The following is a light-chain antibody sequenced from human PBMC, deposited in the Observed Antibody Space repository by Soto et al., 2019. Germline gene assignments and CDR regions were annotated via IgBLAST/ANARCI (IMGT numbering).Light chain of an antibody. J-gene: IGKJ5*01. CDR3: PQSYTITIT. Sequence: DIQMTQSPSSLSASVGERVTITCRASQSIRSYLNWYQQKRGKAPKLXIYAASGLQSGVLSRFSGSGAGTDFTLTISSLQPEDFATYYCPQSYTITITFGQGTRLEIK. CDR2: AAS. CDR1: QSIRSY. V-gene: IGKV1-39*01.